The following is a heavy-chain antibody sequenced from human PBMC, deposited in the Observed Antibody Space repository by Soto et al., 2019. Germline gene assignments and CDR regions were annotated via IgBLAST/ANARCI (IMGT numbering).Heavy chain of an antibody. CDR2: IWYDGSNK. J-gene: IGHJ6*02. Sequence: GGSLRLSCAASGFTFSSYGMHWVRQAPGKGLEWVAVIWYDGSNKYYADSVKGRFTISRDNSKNTLYLQMNSLRAEDTAVYYCARDGSKYSSSHYYYYGMDVWGQGTTVTVSS. D-gene: IGHD6-13*01. CDR3: ARDGSKYSSSHYYYYGMDV. CDR1: GFTFSSYG. V-gene: IGHV3-33*01.